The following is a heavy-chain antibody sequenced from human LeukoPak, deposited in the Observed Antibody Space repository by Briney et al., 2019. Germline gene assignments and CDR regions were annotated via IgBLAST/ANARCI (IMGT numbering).Heavy chain of an antibody. D-gene: IGHD6-19*01. CDR2: IYYSGST. V-gene: IGHV4-39*07. Sequence: SETLSLTCTVSGGSISSSSYYWGWIRQPPGKGLEWIGSIYYSGSTYYNPSLKSRATISVDTSKNQFSLKLSSVTAADTAVYYCARDNKQWLTLYYYYYYYMDVWGKGTTVTVSS. CDR1: GGSISSSSYY. CDR3: ARDNKQWLTLYYYYYYYMDV. J-gene: IGHJ6*03.